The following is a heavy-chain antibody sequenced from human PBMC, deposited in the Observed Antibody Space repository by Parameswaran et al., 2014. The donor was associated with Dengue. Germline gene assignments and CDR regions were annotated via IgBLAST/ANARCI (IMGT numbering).Heavy chain of an antibody. V-gene: IGHV4-39*07. CDR2: IYYSGIT. CDR3: ARRKDITVFGVAPGGPMDV. Sequence: WIRQPPGKGLEWIGSIYYSGITFYNPSLKTRVTMSIDTSKNQFSLKLTSVTAADTAVFYCARRKDITVFGVAPGGPMDVWGQGTTVTVSS. J-gene: IGHJ6*02. D-gene: IGHD3-3*01.